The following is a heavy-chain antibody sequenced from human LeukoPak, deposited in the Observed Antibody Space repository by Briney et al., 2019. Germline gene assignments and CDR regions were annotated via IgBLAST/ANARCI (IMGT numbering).Heavy chain of an antibody. CDR1: GFTFSGYS. D-gene: IGHD6-13*01. Sequence: GGSLRLSCAASGFTFSGYSMNWVRQAPGKGLEWVSYINRISNIIDYADSVKGRFTISTDNAKNSLYLQMNSLRDEDTAVYYCARGRAAAGPLHYFDSWGQGTLVTVSS. CDR3: ARGRAAAGPLHYFDS. V-gene: IGHV3-48*02. J-gene: IGHJ4*02. CDR2: INRISNII.